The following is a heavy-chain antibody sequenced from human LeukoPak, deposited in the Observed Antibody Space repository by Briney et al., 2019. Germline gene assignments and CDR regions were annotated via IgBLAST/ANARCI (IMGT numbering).Heavy chain of an antibody. CDR1: GYTFTSYD. V-gene: IGHV1-8*03. CDR3: ARASAYYDFWSGYYGDYYYYMDV. Sequence: ASVKVSCKASGYTFTSYDINWVRQATGQGLEWMGWMNPNSGNTGYAQKFQGRVTITRNTSISTAYMELSSLRSEDTAVYYCARASAYYDFWSGYYGDYYYYMDVWGKGTTVTVSS. D-gene: IGHD3-3*01. CDR2: MNPNSGNT. J-gene: IGHJ6*03.